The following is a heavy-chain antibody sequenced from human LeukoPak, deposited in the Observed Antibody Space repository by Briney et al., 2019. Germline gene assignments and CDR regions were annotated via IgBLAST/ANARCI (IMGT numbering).Heavy chain of an antibody. CDR1: GFTFSSYS. CDR3: ASLHGDYVY. J-gene: IGHJ4*02. Sequence: GGSLRLSCAASGFTFSSYSMNWVRQAPGKGLEWVSSISSSSSYIDYADSVKGRFTISRDNAKNSLYLQMNSLRAEDTAVYYCASLHGDYVYWGQGTLVTVSS. CDR2: ISSSSSYI. V-gene: IGHV3-21*01. D-gene: IGHD4-17*01.